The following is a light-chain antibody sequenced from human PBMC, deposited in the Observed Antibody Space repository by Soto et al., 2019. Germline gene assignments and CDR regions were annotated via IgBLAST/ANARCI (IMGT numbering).Light chain of an antibody. J-gene: IGKJ1*01. Sequence: DIQMTQSPSSLSASVGDRVTITCRASQSISSYLNWYQQKPGKAPKLLIYAASSLQSGVPSRFSGSGSGTDFTLTISSLQTEDFATYHCQQSYSTPRTFGQGTKVDIK. CDR1: QSISSY. V-gene: IGKV1-39*01. CDR3: QQSYSTPRT. CDR2: AAS.